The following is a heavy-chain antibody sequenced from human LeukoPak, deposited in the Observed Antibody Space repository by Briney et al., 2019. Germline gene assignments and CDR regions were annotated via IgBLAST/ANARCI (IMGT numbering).Heavy chain of an antibody. D-gene: IGHD3-10*01. CDR2: ISAYNGNT. CDR3: ARDSPDGSGTYYNDSPDY. J-gene: IGHJ4*02. V-gene: IGHV1-18*04. Sequence: ASVKVSCKASGYIFTGYYIHWVRQAPGQRLEWMGWISAYNGNTNYRQKLQGRVTMTTDTSTSTAYMDLRSLRSDDTAIYYCARDSPDGSGTYYNDSPDYWGQGTLVTVSS. CDR1: GYIFTGYY.